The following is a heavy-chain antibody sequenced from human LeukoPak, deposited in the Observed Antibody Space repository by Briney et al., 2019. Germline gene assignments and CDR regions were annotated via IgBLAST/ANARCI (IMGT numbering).Heavy chain of an antibody. CDR3: ARASGSPHWYFDL. Sequence: PGGSLRLSCAASGFTFSSYWMSWVRQAPGKGLEWVANIKQDGSEKYYVDSVKGRFTISRDNAKNSLYLQMNSLRAEDTAVYYCARASGSPHWYFDLWGRGTLVTVSS. V-gene: IGHV3-7*01. J-gene: IGHJ2*01. CDR2: IKQDGSEK. CDR1: GFTFSSYW.